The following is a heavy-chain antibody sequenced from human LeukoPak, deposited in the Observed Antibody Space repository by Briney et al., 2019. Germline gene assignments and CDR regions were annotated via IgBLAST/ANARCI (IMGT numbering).Heavy chain of an antibody. CDR2: INYRGST. CDR1: GGSISNSDYY. CDR3: ARLYYDILTGYFYLDS. V-gene: IGHV4-39*07. Sequence: PSETLSLTCTVSGGSISNSDYYWDWIRQPPGKGLEWIGSINYRGSTNYNPSLKSRVTISVDTSKNQFSLKLSSVTAADTAVYYCARLYYDILTGYFYLDSWGQGTLVTVSS. D-gene: IGHD3-9*01. J-gene: IGHJ5*01.